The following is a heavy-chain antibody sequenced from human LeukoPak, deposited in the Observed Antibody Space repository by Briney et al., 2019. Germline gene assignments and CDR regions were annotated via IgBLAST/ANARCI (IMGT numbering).Heavy chain of an antibody. Sequence: SETLSLTCSVSDDSITMYYWTWIRQPPGKGLEWIGYVDHTGSTNFNPSLNGRVSISRDATKNLFSLRLRSVTAADTAVYFCARGRVSSSTWYSTYYYYFYMDVWGKGTTVTVSS. J-gene: IGHJ6*03. CDR1: DDSITMYY. D-gene: IGHD1-1*01. CDR2: VDHTGST. V-gene: IGHV4-59*01. CDR3: ARGRVSSSTWYSTYYYYFYMDV.